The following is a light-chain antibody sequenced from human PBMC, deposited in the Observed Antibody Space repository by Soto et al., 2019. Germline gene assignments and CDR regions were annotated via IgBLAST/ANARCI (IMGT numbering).Light chain of an antibody. CDR1: SSDIGGFDY. V-gene: IGLV2-14*03. CDR2: AVS. CDR3: SSYSSSNILEV. J-gene: IGLJ3*02. Sequence: QSALTQPASVSGSPGQSITISCTGTSSDIGGFDYVSWYQQHPGKVPKLLIFAVSRRSSGVSNRFSGSKSANTASLTISGLQADDEADYYCSSYSSSNILEVFGGGTKVTVL.